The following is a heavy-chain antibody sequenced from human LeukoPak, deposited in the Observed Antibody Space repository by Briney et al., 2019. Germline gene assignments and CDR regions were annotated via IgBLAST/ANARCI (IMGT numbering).Heavy chain of an antibody. CDR2: INHSGST. Sequence: PSETLSLTCAVYGGSFSGYYWSWIRQPPGKGLEWIGEINHSGSTNYNPSLKSRVTISVDTSKNQLSLKLSSVTAADTAVYYCASRSSSSGYYYMDVWGKGTTVTVSS. J-gene: IGHJ6*03. CDR1: GGSFSGYY. D-gene: IGHD6-13*01. CDR3: ASRSSSSGYYYMDV. V-gene: IGHV4-34*01.